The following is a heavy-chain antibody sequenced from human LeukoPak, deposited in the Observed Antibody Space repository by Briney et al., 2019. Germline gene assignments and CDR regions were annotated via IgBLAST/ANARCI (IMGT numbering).Heavy chain of an antibody. CDR2: ISAYNGNT. D-gene: IGHD2-2*01. V-gene: IGHV1-18*01. J-gene: IGHJ4*02. CDR3: ARDRRYCSSTSCYHPFDY. CDR1: GYTFTSYG. Sequence: ASVKVSCKASGYTFTSYGISWVRQAPGQGLEWMGWISAYNGNTNYAQKLQGRVTMTTDTSTSTAYMELRSLRSDDTVVYYCARDRRYCSSTSCYHPFDYWGQGTLVTVSS.